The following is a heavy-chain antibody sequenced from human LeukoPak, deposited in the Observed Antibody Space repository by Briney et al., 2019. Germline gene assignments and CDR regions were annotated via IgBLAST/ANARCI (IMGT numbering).Heavy chain of an antibody. CDR2: IYYSGST. CDR1: GFTFSSYW. J-gene: IGHJ4*02. Sequence: GSLRLSCAASGFTFSSYWMSWVRQAPGKGLEWIGYIYYSGSTNYNPSLKSRVTISVDTSKNQFSLKLSSVTAADTAVYYCATGRAGYLGYFDYWGQGTLVTVSS. D-gene: IGHD5-18*01. V-gene: IGHV4-59*01. CDR3: ATGRAGYLGYFDY.